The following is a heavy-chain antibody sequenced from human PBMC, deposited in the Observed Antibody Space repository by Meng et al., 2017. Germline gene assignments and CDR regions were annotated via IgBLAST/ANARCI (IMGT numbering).Heavy chain of an antibody. CDR1: GGTFSSYA. D-gene: IGHD6-19*01. Sequence: QGQVMQSGAEVKKPGSSVKVSCKASGGTFSSYAISWVRQAPGQGLEWMGGIIPIFGTANYAQKFQGRVTITTDESTSTAYMELSSLRSEDTAVYYCASTIAVAGTGWFDPWGQGTLVTVSS. CDR2: IIPIFGTA. V-gene: IGHV1-69*01. CDR3: ASTIAVAGTGWFDP. J-gene: IGHJ5*02.